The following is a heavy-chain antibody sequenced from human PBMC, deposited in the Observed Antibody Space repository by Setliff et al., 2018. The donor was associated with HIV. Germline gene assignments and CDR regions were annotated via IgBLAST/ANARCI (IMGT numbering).Heavy chain of an antibody. CDR2: INPNNGGT. CDR3: ARGRGSYGDYPGEFDP. CDR1: GYTFTGYY. V-gene: IGHV1-2*02. Sequence: GASVKVSCKASGYTFTGYYMHWVRQAPGQGLEWMGWINPNNGGTNYAQKLQGRVTMTTDTSTSTAYMELRSLRSDDTAVYYCARGRGSYGDYPGEFDPWGQGTLVTVSS. J-gene: IGHJ5*02. D-gene: IGHD4-17*01.